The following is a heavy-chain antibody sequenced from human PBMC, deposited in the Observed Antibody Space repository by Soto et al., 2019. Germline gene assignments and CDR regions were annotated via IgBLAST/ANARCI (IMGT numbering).Heavy chain of an antibody. CDR3: ARGPITMVRGAIWFDP. CDR2: INHSGST. J-gene: IGHJ5*02. D-gene: IGHD3-10*01. V-gene: IGHV4-34*01. CDR1: GGSFSGYY. Sequence: SETLSLTCAVYGGSFSGYYWSWIRQPLGKGLEWIGEINHSGSTNYNPSLKSRVTISVDTSKNQFSLKLSSVTAADTAVYYCARGPITMVRGAIWFDPWGQGTLVTVSS.